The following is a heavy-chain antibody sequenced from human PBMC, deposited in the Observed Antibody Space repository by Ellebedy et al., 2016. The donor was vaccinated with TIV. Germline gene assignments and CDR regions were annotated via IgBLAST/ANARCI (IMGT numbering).Heavy chain of an antibody. CDR2: IYDTGGTHSGRT. V-gene: IGHV4-39*01. CDR3: ARHGQFDY. CDR1: GGSISSSSYY. J-gene: IGHJ4*02. Sequence: SETLSLTXTVSGGSISSSSYYWGWIRQPPGKGLEWVGSIYDTGGTHSGRTFYNSSLESRVTISVDTSKNQFSLNLNSVTATDTAVYYCARHGQFDYWGQGTLVIVSS.